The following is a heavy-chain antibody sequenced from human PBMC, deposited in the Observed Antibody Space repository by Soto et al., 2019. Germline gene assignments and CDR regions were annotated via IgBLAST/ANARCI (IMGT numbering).Heavy chain of an antibody. CDR2: IYHSGNT. Sequence: QLQLQESGSGLVKPSQTLSLTCAVSGCSISSGGYSWTWIRQPPVKGLEWIAYIYHSGNTYYNPSLKTRVTISGARSKNQFTLNLSSVTAAYTAVYYCARDVKYGATWSSGFGFWGQGTLVTVSA. CDR3: ARDVKYGATWSSGFGF. CDR1: GCSISSGGYS. V-gene: IGHV4-30-2*01. D-gene: IGHD2-8*02. J-gene: IGHJ4*02.